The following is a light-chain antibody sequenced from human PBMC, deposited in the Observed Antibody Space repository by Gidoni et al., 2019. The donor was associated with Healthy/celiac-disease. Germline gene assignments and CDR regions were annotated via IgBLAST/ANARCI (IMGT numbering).Light chain of an antibody. Sequence: DIVMTQSPDSLAFSLGERATINCKSSQSVLYSSNNKNDLAWYQQKPGQPPKLLIYWASTRESGVPDRFSGSGSGTDFTLTISSLQAEDVAVYYCQQYYSTPPYTFGQGTKLEIK. CDR3: QQYYSTPPYT. V-gene: IGKV4-1*01. CDR2: WAS. CDR1: QSVLYSSNNKND. J-gene: IGKJ2*01.